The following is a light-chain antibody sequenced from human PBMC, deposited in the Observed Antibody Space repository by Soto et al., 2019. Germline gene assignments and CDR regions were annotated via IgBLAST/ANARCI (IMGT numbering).Light chain of an antibody. CDR3: QQYNDWPPKQYT. Sequence: EIVMTQSPATLSVSPGERATLSCRASQSVSSNLSWYQHKPGQAPRLLIYGASTRATGIPARFSGSGSGTEFTLTISSLQSEDFAVYCCQQYNDWPPKQYTFGQGTKLEIK. V-gene: IGKV3-15*01. J-gene: IGKJ2*01. CDR2: GAS. CDR1: QSVSSN.